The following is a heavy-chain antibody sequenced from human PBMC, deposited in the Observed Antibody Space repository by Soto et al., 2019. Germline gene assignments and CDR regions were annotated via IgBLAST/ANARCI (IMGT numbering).Heavy chain of an antibody. V-gene: IGHV4-4*07. CDR3: AKDQSGAADI. D-gene: IGHD7-27*01. Sequence: LSLTCTVSGASIRTYSWSWIRQSAGKGLEWIGHMYTNGRTNYIPSLKSRITMSVDTSKNQFSLNLKFVTAADTAVYFCAKDQSGAADIWGQGTMVTVSS. CDR1: GASIRTYS. CDR2: MYTNGRT. J-gene: IGHJ3*02.